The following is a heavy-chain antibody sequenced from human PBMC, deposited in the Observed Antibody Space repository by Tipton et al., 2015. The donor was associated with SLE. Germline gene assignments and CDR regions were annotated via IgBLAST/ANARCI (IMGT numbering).Heavy chain of an antibody. Sequence: QVQLVQSGAEVKKPGASVKVSCKASGYTFTSYDISWVRQAPGQELEWMGWISAYNGNTNYAQNLQGRVTMTTDTSTNTAYMKLRSLRSDDTAVYYCARGMRYLSSSWFYFEYWGQGALVTVSS. CDR2: ISAYNGNT. CDR1: GYTFTSYD. V-gene: IGHV1-18*01. D-gene: IGHD6-13*01. J-gene: IGHJ4*02. CDR3: ARGMRYLSSSWFYFEY.